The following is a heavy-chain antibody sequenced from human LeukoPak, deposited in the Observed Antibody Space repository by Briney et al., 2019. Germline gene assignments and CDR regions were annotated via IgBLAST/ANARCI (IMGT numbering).Heavy chain of an antibody. CDR2: ISVYNGNT. V-gene: IGHV1-18*01. CDR1: GYTFTNYG. CDR3: ARDFGAPPYSATRGYYMDV. D-gene: IGHD1-26*01. J-gene: IGHJ6*03. Sequence: GASVKVSCKASGYTFTNYGIAWVRQAPGQGLEWVGWISVYNGNTNYAETLQGRVNVTTDRSTSTAYMELRSLRSDDTAVYYCARDFGAPPYSATRGYYMDVWGKGTTVTVSS.